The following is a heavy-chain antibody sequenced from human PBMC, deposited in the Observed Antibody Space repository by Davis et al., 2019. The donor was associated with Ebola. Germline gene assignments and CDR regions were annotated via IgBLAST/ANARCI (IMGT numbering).Heavy chain of an antibody. CDR2: IYYSGST. Sequence: PSETLSLTCTVSGGSISSGGYYWSWIRQHPGKGLEWIGYIYYSGSTYYNPSLKSRVTISVDTSKNQFSLKLSSVTAADTAVYYCARERMIVVAGGAFDIWGQGTMVTVSS. CDR1: GGSISSGGYY. CDR3: ARERMIVVAGGAFDI. J-gene: IGHJ3*02. V-gene: IGHV4-31*03. D-gene: IGHD3-22*01.